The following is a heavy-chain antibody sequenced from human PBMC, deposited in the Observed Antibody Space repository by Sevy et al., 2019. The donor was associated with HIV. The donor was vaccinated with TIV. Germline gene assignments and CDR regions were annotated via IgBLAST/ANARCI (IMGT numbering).Heavy chain of an antibody. CDR3: AKDRTPYSSSSIAWFDP. D-gene: IGHD6-6*01. V-gene: IGHV3-30*18. J-gene: IGHJ5*02. CDR2: ISYDGSNK. CDR1: GFTFSSYG. Sequence: GGSLRLSCAASGFTFSSYGMHWVRQAPGKGLEWVAVISYDGSNKYYADSVKGRFTISRDNSKNRLYLQMNSLRAEDTAVYYCAKDRTPYSSSSIAWFDPWGQGTLVTVSS.